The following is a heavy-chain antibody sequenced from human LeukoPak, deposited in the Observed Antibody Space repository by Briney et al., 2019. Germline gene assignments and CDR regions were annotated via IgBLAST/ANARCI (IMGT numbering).Heavy chain of an antibody. CDR2: ISGSGGSR. V-gene: IGHV3-23*01. CDR3: AKPYGYYYYYVDV. J-gene: IGHJ6*03. CDR1: GFTFSSYA. Sequence: PGGSLRLSCAASGFTFSSYAMSWVRQAPGKGLEWVSSISGSGGSRHYADSVQGRFTISRDNSQNTLYLQMNSLRAEDTAVYYCAKPYGYYYYYVDVWGKGTTVTVSS. D-gene: IGHD4-17*01.